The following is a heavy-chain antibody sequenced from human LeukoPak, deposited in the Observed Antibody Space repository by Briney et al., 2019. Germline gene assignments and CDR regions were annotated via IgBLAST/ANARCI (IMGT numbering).Heavy chain of an antibody. CDR2: IFHGGST. Sequence: PSGTLSLTCAVSGGSISSSNWWSWVRQPPGKGLEWIGEIFHGGSTNYNPSLMSRVTVSVDKSKNQFSLKLSSVTAADTAVYYCARVGLGLDGSSRDYYYYMDVWGKGTTVTVSS. CDR3: ARVGLGLDGSSRDYYYYMDV. CDR1: GGSISSSNW. D-gene: IGHD1-26*01. J-gene: IGHJ6*03. V-gene: IGHV4-4*02.